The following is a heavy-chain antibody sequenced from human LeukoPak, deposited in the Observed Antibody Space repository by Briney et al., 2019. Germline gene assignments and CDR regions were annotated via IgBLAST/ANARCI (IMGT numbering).Heavy chain of an antibody. CDR1: GFTFSSYA. Sequence: AGGSLRLSCAASGFTFSSYAMSRVRQAPGKGLEWVSAISGSGGSTYYADSVKGRFTISRDNSKNTLYLQMNSLRAEDTAVYYCAKRQIIEVSAFDYWGQGTLVTVSS. D-gene: IGHD2-2*01. V-gene: IGHV3-23*01. CDR2: ISGSGGST. CDR3: AKRQIIEVSAFDY. J-gene: IGHJ4*02.